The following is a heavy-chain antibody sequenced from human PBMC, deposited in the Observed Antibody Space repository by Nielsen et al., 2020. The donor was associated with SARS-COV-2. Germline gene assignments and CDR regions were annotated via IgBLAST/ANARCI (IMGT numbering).Heavy chain of an antibody. D-gene: IGHD3-3*01. CDR1: GFTFTNYG. J-gene: IGHJ6*04. CDR3: AGGADFWSGTQKYYMDV. V-gene: IGHV3-74*01. Sequence: GGSLRLSCAASGFTFTNYGIHWVRQAPGQGLVWVSRINPSGSGTAYADSVKGRFAVSRDNAENTVVLQIHSLRFEDTAVYYCAGGADFWSGTQKYYMDVWGKGTTVTVSS. CDR2: INPSGSGT.